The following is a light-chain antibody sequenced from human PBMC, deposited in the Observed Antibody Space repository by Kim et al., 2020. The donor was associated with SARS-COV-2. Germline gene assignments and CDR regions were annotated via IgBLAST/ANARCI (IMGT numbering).Light chain of an antibody. V-gene: IGKV3D-15*01. J-gene: IGKJ1*01. CDR2: GAS. CDR3: QQNHDWADT. Sequence: EIVMTQSPATLSVSPGERATLTCTASQSVNTKLAWYQQKGGRPPRILIYGASTRATGVPARFSGSGSGTDFTLTISSLQAEDFAVYYCQQNHDWADTFGQGTKLDIK. CDR1: QSVNTK.